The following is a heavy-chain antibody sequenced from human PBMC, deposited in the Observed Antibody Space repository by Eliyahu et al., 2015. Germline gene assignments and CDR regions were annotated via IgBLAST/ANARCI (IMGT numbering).Heavy chain of an antibody. D-gene: IGHD4-17*01. V-gene: IGHV1-69*05. Sequence: QVQLVQSGAEVKKPGSSVKVSCKASGGTFSSXAIXWVRQAPGQGLEWMGGIIPIFGTANYAQKFQGRVTITTDESTSTAYMELSSLRSEDTAVYYCARDPRDYGDYEDYYYYGMDVWGQGTTVTVSS. CDR1: GGTFSSXA. CDR2: IIPIFGTA. J-gene: IGHJ6*02. CDR3: ARDPRDYGDYEDYYYYGMDV.